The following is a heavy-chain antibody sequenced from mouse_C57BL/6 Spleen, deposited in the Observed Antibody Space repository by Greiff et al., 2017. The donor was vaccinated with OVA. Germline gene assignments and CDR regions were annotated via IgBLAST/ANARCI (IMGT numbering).Heavy chain of an antibody. J-gene: IGHJ4*01. Sequence: VKLMESGAELVRPGASVTLSCKASGYTFTDYEMHWVKQTPVHGLEWIGAIDPETGGTAYNQKFKGKAILTADKSSSTAYMELRSLTSEDSAVYYCTRKGVRSYAMDYRGQGTSVTVSS. CDR2: IDPETGGT. D-gene: IGHD1-1*01. V-gene: IGHV1-15*01. CDR1: GYTFTDYE. CDR3: TRKGVRSYAMDY.